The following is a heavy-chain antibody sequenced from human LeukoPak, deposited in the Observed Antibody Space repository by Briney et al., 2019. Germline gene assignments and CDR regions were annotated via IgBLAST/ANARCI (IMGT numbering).Heavy chain of an antibody. V-gene: IGHV1-2*02. CDR1: GYTFTSYY. CDR2: INPNSGGT. D-gene: IGHD2-15*01. CDR3: AREGYCSGGNCPVEH. Sequence: ASVKVSCKASGYTFTSYYMHWVRQAPGQGLEWMGWINPNSGGTNYAQKFQGRVTMTRDTSITTAYMDLSRLRPDDTAVYYCAREGYCSGGNCPVEHWGQGTLVTVSS. J-gene: IGHJ4*02.